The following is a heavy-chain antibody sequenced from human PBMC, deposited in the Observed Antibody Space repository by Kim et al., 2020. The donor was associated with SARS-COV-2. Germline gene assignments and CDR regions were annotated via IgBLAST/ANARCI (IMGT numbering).Heavy chain of an antibody. CDR2: INSDGSST. J-gene: IGHJ6*03. CDR3: ARDDGAREDYYYYYYMDD. CDR1: GFTFSSYW. V-gene: IGHV3-74*01. D-gene: IGHD1-26*01. Sequence: GGSLRLSCAASGFTFSSYWMHWVRQAPGKGLVWVSRINSDGSSTSYADSVKGRFTISRDNAKNTLYLLMNSLRAEETAVYYCARDDGAREDYYYYYYMDDWGKGTTVTVSS.